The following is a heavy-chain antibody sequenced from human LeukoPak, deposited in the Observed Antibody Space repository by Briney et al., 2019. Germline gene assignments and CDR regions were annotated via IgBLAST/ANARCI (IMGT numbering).Heavy chain of an antibody. CDR3: AKDQGAAAGHFDY. CDR1: GFTFSSYG. CDR2: ISYDGSNK. V-gene: IGHV3-30*18. D-gene: IGHD6-13*01. Sequence: TGGSLRLSCAASGFTFSSYGMHWVCQAPGKGLEWVAVISYDGSNKYYADSVKGRFTISRDNSKNTLYLQMNSLRAEDTAVYYCAKDQGAAAGHFDYWGQGTLVTVSS. J-gene: IGHJ4*02.